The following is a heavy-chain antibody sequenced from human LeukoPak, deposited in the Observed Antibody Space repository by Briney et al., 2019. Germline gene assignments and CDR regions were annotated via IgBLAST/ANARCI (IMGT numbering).Heavy chain of an antibody. Sequence: GSLRLSCAASGFTFRIYAMSWVRQAPGKGLEGVSVISDSGGSRYHADSVKGRFTISRDNSKNTLYLQMNSLRAEDTAVYYCAKRVDSSGYYYLPYFDYWGQGTLVTVSS. D-gene: IGHD3-22*01. CDR1: GFTFRIYA. V-gene: IGHV3-23*01. CDR3: AKRVDSSGYYYLPYFDY. J-gene: IGHJ4*02. CDR2: ISDSGGSR.